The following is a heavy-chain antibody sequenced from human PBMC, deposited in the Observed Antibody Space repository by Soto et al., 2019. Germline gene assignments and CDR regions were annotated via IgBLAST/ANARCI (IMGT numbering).Heavy chain of an antibody. CDR1: GYSFTRYG. J-gene: IGHJ6*02. Sequence: QVQLVQSGAEVKKPGASVKVSCKASGYSFTRYGISWVRQAPGQGLEWMGWISGYNANTNYPENRQGRVTMTTDTSTSTAYMEVRNLISDDTAVYYCARMGAVPYYYYGLDVWGQGTTVTVSS. V-gene: IGHV1-18*01. D-gene: IGHD3-16*01. CDR3: ARMGAVPYYYYGLDV. CDR2: ISGYNANT.